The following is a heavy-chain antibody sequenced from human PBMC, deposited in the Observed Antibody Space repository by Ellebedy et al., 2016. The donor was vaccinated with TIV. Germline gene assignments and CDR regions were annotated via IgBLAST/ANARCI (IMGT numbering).Heavy chain of an antibody. J-gene: IGHJ5*01. CDR3: ARRGSYGDYAVQVNNWFDS. D-gene: IGHD4-17*01. Sequence: GESLKISCAASGFTFRSYWMAWVRQATGKGLEWVANIYQDGSEKFYVDSVKGRFTISRDNAKNSLYLQMNSLRVEDTAVYYCARRGSYGDYAVQVNNWFDSWGQGTLVTVSS. CDR2: IYQDGSEK. V-gene: IGHV3-7*01. CDR1: GFTFRSYW.